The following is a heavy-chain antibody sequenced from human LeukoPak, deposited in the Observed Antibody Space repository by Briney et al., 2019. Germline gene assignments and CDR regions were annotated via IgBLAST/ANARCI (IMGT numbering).Heavy chain of an antibody. CDR3: AREASTMIVPGGAFDI. CDR2: IWYDGSNK. Sequence: PGGSLRLSCAGSGFTFSSYGMHWVRQAPGKGLEWVAVIWYDGSNKYYADSVRGRFTISRDNSKNTLYLQMNSLRAEDTAVYYCAREASTMIVPGGAFDIWGQGTMVTVSS. CDR1: GFTFSSYG. V-gene: IGHV3-33*01. D-gene: IGHD3-22*01. J-gene: IGHJ3*02.